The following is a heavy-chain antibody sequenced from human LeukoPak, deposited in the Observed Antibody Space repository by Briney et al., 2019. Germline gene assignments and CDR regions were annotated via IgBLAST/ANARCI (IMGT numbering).Heavy chain of an antibody. CDR1: GFTFSSYA. CDR2: ISGSGGST. D-gene: IGHD4-17*01. Sequence: GASLRLSCAASGFTFSSYATSWVRQAPGKGLEWVSAISGSGGSTYYADSVKGRFTIFRDNSKNTLYLQMNSLRAEDTAVYYCAKGCFKRTVTVDYWGQGTLVTVSS. J-gene: IGHJ4*02. V-gene: IGHV3-23*01. CDR3: AKGCFKRTVTVDY.